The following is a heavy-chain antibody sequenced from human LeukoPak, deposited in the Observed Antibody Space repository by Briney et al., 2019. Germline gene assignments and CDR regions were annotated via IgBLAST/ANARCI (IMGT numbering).Heavy chain of an antibody. Sequence: GGSLRLSCAPSGFTFSNYCKRWVRQAPGKGREWVANINQDGSEKSYVDSVEGRFTISRDNSKKSLYLHVNSLRAEDTAVYYCARDIYGGHDYWGQGTLLTVSS. CDR1: GFTFSNYC. J-gene: IGHJ4*02. D-gene: IGHD4/OR15-4a*01. V-gene: IGHV3-7*04. CDR3: ARDIYGGHDY. CDR2: INQDGSEK.